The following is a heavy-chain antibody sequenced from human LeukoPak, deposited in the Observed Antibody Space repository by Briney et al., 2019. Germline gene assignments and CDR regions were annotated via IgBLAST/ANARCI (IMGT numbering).Heavy chain of an antibody. CDR2: ISNSGGST. D-gene: IGHD6-6*01. J-gene: IGHJ4*02. CDR1: GFTFSSYA. V-gene: IGHV3-23*01. CDR3: ATETRSSFDY. Sequence: GGSLRLSCAASGFTFSSYAMNWVRQAPGKGLEWVSGISNSGGSTYYADSVKGRFTISRDNSKNTLYLQMNSLRAEDTAVYYCATETRSSFDYWGQGTLVTVSS.